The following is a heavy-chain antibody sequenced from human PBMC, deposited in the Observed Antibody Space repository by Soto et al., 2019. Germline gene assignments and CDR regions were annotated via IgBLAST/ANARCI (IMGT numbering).Heavy chain of an antibody. CDR3: ARSAYYDILTGYYNVMGY. J-gene: IGHJ4*02. Sequence: ASVKVSCKASGYTFTSYDINWVRQATGQGLEWMGWMNPNSGNTGYAQKFQGRVTMTRNTSISTAYMELSSLRSDDTAVYYCARSAYYDILTGYYNVMGYWGQGTLVTVSS. D-gene: IGHD3-9*01. V-gene: IGHV1-8*01. CDR2: MNPNSGNT. CDR1: GYTFTSYD.